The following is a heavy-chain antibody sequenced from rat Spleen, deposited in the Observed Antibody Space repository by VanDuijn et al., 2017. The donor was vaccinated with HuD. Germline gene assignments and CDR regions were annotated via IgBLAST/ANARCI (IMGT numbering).Heavy chain of an antibody. D-gene: IGHD4-1*01. CDR3: ARQSWGSDYFDY. Sequence: EVQLVESGGGLVQPGRSLKLSCAASGFTFSNYDMAWVRQAPTEGLEWVASISAGGGNTYYRDSVKGRFTISRDNAKSTLYLHMDSLRSEDTATYYCARQSWGSDYFDYWGQGVMVTVSS. V-gene: IGHV5-25*01. CDR2: ISAGGGNT. J-gene: IGHJ2*01. CDR1: GFTFSNYD.